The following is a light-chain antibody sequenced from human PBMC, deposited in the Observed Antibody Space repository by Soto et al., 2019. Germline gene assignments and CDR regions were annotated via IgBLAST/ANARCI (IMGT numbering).Light chain of an antibody. CDR2: LGS. CDR1: QSLLHSNGYNY. Sequence: DIVMTQSPLSLPVTPGEPASISCRSSQSLLHSNGYNYLDWYLQKPGQSPQLLIYLGSNLDFGVPDRFSGSGSGTDFTLKSSSVEAEDVGVYYCMQALHTPRTFGQGTKLEIK. V-gene: IGKV2-28*01. CDR3: MQALHTPRT. J-gene: IGKJ2*01.